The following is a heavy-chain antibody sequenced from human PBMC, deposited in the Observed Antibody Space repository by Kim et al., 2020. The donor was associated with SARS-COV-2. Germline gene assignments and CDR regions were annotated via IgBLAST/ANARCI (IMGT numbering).Heavy chain of an antibody. J-gene: IGHJ2*01. V-gene: IGHV3-30*18. Sequence: GGSLRLSCAASGFTFSSYGMHWVRQAPGKGLEWVAVISYDGSNKYYADSVKGRFTISRDNSKNTLYLQMNSLRAEDTAVYYCAKGHARRTIAAAGRVGWYFDLWGRGPLVTVSS. CDR2: ISYDGSNK. CDR3: AKGHARRTIAAAGRVGWYFDL. D-gene: IGHD6-13*01. CDR1: GFTFSSYG.